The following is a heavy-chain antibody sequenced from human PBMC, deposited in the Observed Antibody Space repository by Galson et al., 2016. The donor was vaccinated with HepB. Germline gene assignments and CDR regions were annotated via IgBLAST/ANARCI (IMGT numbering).Heavy chain of an antibody. J-gene: IGHJ4*02. CDR2: LYYNGNT. CDR1: GGSISTSNYY. D-gene: IGHD2-2*01. CDR3: ARLYPFDF. V-gene: IGHV4-39*01. Sequence: ETLSLTCTVAGGSISTSNYYWSWIRQSPGKGLEWIGSLYYNGNTYYNSSLKSRVTISVGTSDTQFSLKMTSMTASDTAVYYCARLYPFDFWGQGALVIVSS.